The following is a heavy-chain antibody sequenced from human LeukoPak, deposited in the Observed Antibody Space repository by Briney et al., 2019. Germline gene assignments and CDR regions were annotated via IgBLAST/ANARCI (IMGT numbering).Heavy chain of an antibody. CDR1: GGSFSGYY. CDR2: INHSGST. J-gene: IGHJ6*03. CDR3: ARDSGSGSYRPYYYYYYMDV. D-gene: IGHD3-10*01. Sequence: SETLSLTCAVYGGSFSGYYWSWIRQPPGKGLEWIGEINHSGSTNYNPSLKSRVTISVDTSKNQFSLKLSSVTAADTAVYYCARDSGSGSYRPYYYYYYMDVWGKGTTVTVSS. V-gene: IGHV4-34*01.